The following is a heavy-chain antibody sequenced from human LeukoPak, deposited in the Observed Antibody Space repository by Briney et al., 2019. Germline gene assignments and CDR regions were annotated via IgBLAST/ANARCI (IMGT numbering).Heavy chain of an antibody. Sequence: GGSLRLSCAVSGLTVSNNYMSWVRQAPGKGLEWVSVIYSGGSTYYADSVKGRFTISRDTSKNTLYLQMNSLRAEDTAVYYCAPLAATTDYWGQGTLVTVSS. CDR1: GLTVSNNY. CDR3: APLAATTDY. V-gene: IGHV3-53*01. J-gene: IGHJ4*02. CDR2: IYSGGST. D-gene: IGHD5-12*01.